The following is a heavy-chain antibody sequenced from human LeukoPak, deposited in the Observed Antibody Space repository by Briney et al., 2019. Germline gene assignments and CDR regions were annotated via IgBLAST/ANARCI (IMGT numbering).Heavy chain of an antibody. V-gene: IGHV4-59*01. CDR3: ARGPSVTSIGGP. D-gene: IGHD4-17*01. Sequence: SQTLSLTCTVSGGSTSHYYWSWIRQPPEKGLEWIGYTYYGGSTKFNPPLKSRVAISVDTSKKQFSLNLTSVTAADTAVYYCARGPSVTSIGGPWGQGTLVTVSA. CDR2: TYYGGST. J-gene: IGHJ5*02. CDR1: GGSTSHYY.